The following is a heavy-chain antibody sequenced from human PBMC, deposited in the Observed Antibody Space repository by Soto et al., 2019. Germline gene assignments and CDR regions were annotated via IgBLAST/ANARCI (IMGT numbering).Heavy chain of an antibody. V-gene: IGHV3-48*03. Sequence: EVRLVESGGDLVQPGGSLRLSCAASGFTFGNYGINWVRQAPGKGLEWISYISRNGDTTYYAESVKGRFTISRDNAKDSLHLQMNTLSPDDTAVYYCARVIGARTPVPHWFDPWGQGTLVTVSS. J-gene: IGHJ5*02. CDR1: GFTFGNYG. D-gene: IGHD2-21*01. CDR3: ARVIGARTPVPHWFDP. CDR2: ISRNGDTT.